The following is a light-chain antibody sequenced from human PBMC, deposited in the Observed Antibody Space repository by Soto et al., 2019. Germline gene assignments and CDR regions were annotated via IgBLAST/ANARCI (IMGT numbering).Light chain of an antibody. V-gene: IGLV1-47*01. Sequence: QSVLTQPPSASDTPGQSLTISCSGSSSNIGSHFVYWYQHLPGTAPKLLIFRDGQRPSGVPARFFGSKSGTSASLAITGLRPEDEADYYCAVWDQSLTGWVFGGGTKLTVL. CDR3: AVWDQSLTGWV. J-gene: IGLJ3*02. CDR1: SSNIGSHF. CDR2: RDG.